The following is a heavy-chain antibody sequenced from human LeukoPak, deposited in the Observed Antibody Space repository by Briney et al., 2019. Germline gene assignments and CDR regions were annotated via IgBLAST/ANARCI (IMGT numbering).Heavy chain of an antibody. V-gene: IGHV3-48*04. CDR1: GFTFSSYS. CDR3: ARVLGIHFDY. CDR2: ISSSSSTI. J-gene: IGHJ4*02. D-gene: IGHD3-16*01. Sequence: GGSLRLSCAASGFTFSSYSMNWVRQAPGKGLEWVSYISSSSSTIYYADSVKGRFTISRDNAKNSLYLQMNSLRAEDTAVYYCARVLGIHFDYCGQGTLVTVSS.